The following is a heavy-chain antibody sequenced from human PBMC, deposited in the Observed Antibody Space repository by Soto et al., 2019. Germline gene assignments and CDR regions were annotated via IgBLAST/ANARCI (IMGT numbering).Heavy chain of an antibody. CDR2: IYYSGST. J-gene: IGHJ6*02. D-gene: IGHD4-17*01. CDR1: GGSISSYY. V-gene: IGHV4-59*08. Sequence: SETLSLTCTVSGGSISSYYWSWIRQPPGKGLEWIGYIYYSGSTNYNPSLKSRVTISVDTSKNQFSLKLSSVTAADTAVYYCVRVAVNYGDYDYYNGMDVWGQGTTVTVSS. CDR3: VRVAVNYGDYDYYNGMDV.